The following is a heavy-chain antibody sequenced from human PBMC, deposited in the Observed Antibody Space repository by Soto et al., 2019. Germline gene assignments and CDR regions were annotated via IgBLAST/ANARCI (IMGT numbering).Heavy chain of an antibody. Sequence: PGGSLKISCAASGFTFSSYAMTWVRQAPGMGLEWLSIISSSGGSTYYADSVKGRFTISRDNSRSTLFLQMNSLRAEDTALFYCAKDSHGSGWYGYFDSWGHGTLVTVSS. J-gene: IGHJ4*01. D-gene: IGHD6-19*01. V-gene: IGHV3-23*01. CDR3: AKDSHGSGWYGYFDS. CDR1: GFTFSSYA. CDR2: ISSSGGST.